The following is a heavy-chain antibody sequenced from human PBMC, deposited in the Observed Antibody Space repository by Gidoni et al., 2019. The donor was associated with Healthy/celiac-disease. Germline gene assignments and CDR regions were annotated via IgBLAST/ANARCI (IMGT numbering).Heavy chain of an antibody. J-gene: IGHJ6*03. Sequence: QVQLQESGPGLVKPSQPLSLTCTVSGGSISSGGYYWSWIRQHPGKGLEWIGYIYYSGSTYYNPSLKSRVTISVDTSKNQFSLKLSSVTAADTAVYYCARGFGSSFGYYYYYMDVWGKGTTVTVSS. V-gene: IGHV4-31*03. D-gene: IGHD6-6*01. CDR2: IYYSGST. CDR3: ARGFGSSFGYYYYYMDV. CDR1: GGSISSGGYY.